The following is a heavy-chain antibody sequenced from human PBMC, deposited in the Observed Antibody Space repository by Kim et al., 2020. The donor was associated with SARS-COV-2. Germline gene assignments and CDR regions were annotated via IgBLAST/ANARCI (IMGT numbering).Heavy chain of an antibody. D-gene: IGHD1-26*01. J-gene: IGHJ4*02. CDR2: IYYSGST. V-gene: IGHV4-61*01. CDR3: ARLDLWGGGSGNFDY. Sequence: SETLSLTCTVSGGSVSSGSYYWSWIRQPPGKGLEWIGYIYYSGSTNYNPSLKSRATISVDTTKNQFSLKLSSVTAADTAMYYCARLDLWGGGSGNFDYWGQGTLVTVSS. CDR1: GGSVSSGSYY.